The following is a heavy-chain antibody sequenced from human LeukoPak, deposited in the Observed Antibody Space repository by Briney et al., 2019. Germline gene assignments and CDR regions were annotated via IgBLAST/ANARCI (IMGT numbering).Heavy chain of an antibody. CDR3: ARQAGGYYDSSGYRDFDY. J-gene: IGHJ4*02. V-gene: IGHV4-39*01. CDR2: IYYSGST. CDR1: GGSISSYY. D-gene: IGHD3-22*01. Sequence: PSETLSLXCTVSGGSISSYYWGWIRQPPGKGLEWIGSIYYSGSTYYNPSLKSRVTISVDTSKNQFSLKLSSVTAADTAVYYCARQAGGYYDSSGYRDFDYWGQGTLVTVSS.